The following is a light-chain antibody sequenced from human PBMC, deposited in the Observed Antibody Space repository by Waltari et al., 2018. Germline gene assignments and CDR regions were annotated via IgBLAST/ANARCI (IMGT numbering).Light chain of an antibody. CDR1: QNIGRH. V-gene: IGKV3-15*01. Sequence: EIVMTQSPATLSVSPGERATLSCRASQNIGRHSAWYQQTAGQAPRLLIYGASSRATGIPARFSGSGSGTELTLTISSLQSEDFAVYYCHQYHDWPQTFGQGTKVELK. CDR2: GAS. J-gene: IGKJ1*01. CDR3: HQYHDWPQT.